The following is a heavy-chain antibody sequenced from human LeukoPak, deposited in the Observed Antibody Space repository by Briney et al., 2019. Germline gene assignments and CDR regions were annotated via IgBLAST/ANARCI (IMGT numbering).Heavy chain of an antibody. CDR2: ISGSGGST. CDR3: AKDQTTSPFNWFDP. J-gene: IGHJ5*02. Sequence: GGSLRLSGAASGFTFSSYAMSGFPQAPGKGLEWVSAISGSGGSTYYADSVKGRFTISRDNSKNTLYLQMNSLRAEDTAVYYCAKDQTTSPFNWFDPWGQGTLVTVSS. V-gene: IGHV3-23*01. D-gene: IGHD4-11*01. CDR1: GFTFSSYA.